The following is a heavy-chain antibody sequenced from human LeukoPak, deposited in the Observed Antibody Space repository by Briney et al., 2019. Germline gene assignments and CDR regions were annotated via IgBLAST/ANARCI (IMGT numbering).Heavy chain of an antibody. J-gene: IGHJ4*02. CDR1: GYTFTGYY. Sequence: ASVKVSCKASGYTFTGYYMHWVRQAPGQGLEWMGWINPNSGGTNYAQKFQGRVTMTRDTSISTAYMELSRLRSDDTAVYYCACITMVREVQSGVFDYWGQGTLVTVSS. V-gene: IGHV1-2*02. CDR3: ACITMVREVQSGVFDY. CDR2: INPNSGGT. D-gene: IGHD3-10*01.